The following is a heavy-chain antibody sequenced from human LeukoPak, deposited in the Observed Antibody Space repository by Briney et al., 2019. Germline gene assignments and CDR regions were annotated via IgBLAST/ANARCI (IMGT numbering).Heavy chain of an antibody. CDR3: VHVVADAFDI. V-gene: IGHV1-69*06. CDR2: IIPIFGTA. CDR1: GGTFSSYA. J-gene: IGHJ3*02. Sequence: ASVKVSCKASGGTFSSYAISWVRQAPGQGLEWMGGIIPIFGTANYAQKFQGRVTITADKSTSTAYMELSSLRSEDTAVYYCVHVVADAFDIWGQGTMVTVSS. D-gene: IGHD2-15*01.